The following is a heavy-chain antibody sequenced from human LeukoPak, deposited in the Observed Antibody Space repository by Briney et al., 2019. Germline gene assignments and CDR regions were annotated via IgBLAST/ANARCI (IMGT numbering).Heavy chain of an antibody. J-gene: IGHJ6*02. Sequence: PSETLSLTCAVYGGSLSGYYWSWIRQPPGMGLEWIGEINHSGSTNNNPSLKSRVTISIDTSKNQFSLRLSSVTAADTAVYYRARVIVATTVYYYYYGMDVWGQGTTVTVSS. CDR2: INHSGST. CDR3: ARVIVATTVYYYYYGMDV. CDR1: GGSLSGYY. V-gene: IGHV4-34*01. D-gene: IGHD5-12*01.